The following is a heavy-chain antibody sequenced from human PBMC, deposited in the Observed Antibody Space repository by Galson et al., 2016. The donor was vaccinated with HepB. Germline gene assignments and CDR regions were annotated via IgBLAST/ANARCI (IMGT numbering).Heavy chain of an antibody. Sequence: SLRLSCAASGFIFSSYSMNWVRQAPGKGLEWVPFISITSSYKYYADSLKGRVTISRDNAKNSLYLQMNSLRAEDTAVYYCARPPEGDRRYFDLWGRGTLVTVSS. J-gene: IGHJ2*01. D-gene: IGHD3-16*01. CDR2: ISITSSYK. V-gene: IGHV3-21*01. CDR1: GFIFSSYS. CDR3: ARPPEGDRRYFDL.